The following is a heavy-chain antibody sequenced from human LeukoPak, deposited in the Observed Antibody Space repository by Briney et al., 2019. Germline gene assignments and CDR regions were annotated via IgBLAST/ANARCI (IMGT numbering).Heavy chain of an antibody. Sequence: GGSLRLSCAASGFSFSNYWMSWVRQAPGKGLEWVANIKQDGSEKYYVDSVKGRFTISRDNAKNSLYLQMNSLRAEDTAVYYCARPAYSSGWYHAFDIWGQGTMVTVSS. D-gene: IGHD6-19*01. CDR2: IKQDGSEK. CDR1: GFSFSNYW. V-gene: IGHV3-7*01. CDR3: ARPAYSSGWYHAFDI. J-gene: IGHJ3*02.